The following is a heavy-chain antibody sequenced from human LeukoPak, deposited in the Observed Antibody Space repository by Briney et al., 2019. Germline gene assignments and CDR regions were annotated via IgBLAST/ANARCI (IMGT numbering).Heavy chain of an antibody. Sequence: GGSLRLSCAASGFTFSSYSMNWVRQAPGKGLEWVSSISSSSSYIYYADSVKGRFTISRDNSKNTLYLQMNSLRAEDTAVYYCAREVVVAATWWSAGYYYMDVWGKGTTVTVSS. CDR3: AREVVVAATWWSAGYYYMDV. CDR2: ISSSSSYI. V-gene: IGHV3-21*01. J-gene: IGHJ6*03. CDR1: GFTFSSYS. D-gene: IGHD2-15*01.